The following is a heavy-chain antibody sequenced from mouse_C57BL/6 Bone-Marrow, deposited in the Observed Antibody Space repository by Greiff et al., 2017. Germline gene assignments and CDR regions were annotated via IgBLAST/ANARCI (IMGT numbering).Heavy chain of an antibody. J-gene: IGHJ2*01. CDR1: GYTFTSYW. CDR2: IYPSDSET. CDR3: ARDYYGSKGY. V-gene: IGHV1-61*01. Sequence: QVQLQQPGGELVRPGSSVKLSCKASGYTFTSYWMDWVKQRPGQGLEWIGNIYPSDSETHYNQKFKDKATLTVDKSSSTAYMQLSSLTSEDSAVYYCARDYYGSKGYWGQGTTLTVSS. D-gene: IGHD1-1*01.